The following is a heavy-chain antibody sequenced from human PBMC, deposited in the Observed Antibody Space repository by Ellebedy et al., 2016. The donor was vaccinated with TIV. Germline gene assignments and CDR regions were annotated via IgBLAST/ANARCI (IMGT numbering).Heavy chain of an antibody. J-gene: IGHJ4*02. CDR1: GGSISSSNW. CDR3: ARHAILTGAPFDY. D-gene: IGHD3-9*01. Sequence: GSLRLXXAVSGGSISSSNWWSWVRQPPGKGLEWIGEIYHSGSTNYNPSLKSRVTISVDKSKNQFSLKLSSVTAADTAVYYCARHAILTGAPFDYWGQGTLVTVSS. CDR2: IYHSGST. V-gene: IGHV4-4*02.